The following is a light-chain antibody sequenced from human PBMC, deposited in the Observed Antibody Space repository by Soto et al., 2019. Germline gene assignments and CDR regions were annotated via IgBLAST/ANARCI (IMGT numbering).Light chain of an antibody. V-gene: IGLV3-21*02. CDR1: NIGSKS. Sequence: SYELTQPPSVSVAPGQTARITCGGNNIGSKSVHWYQQKPGQAPVLVVYDDSDRPSGLPERFSGSKSGNTATLTISRVEAGDEAGYYCQVWDSSSDHPVVFGGGTKVTVL. CDR2: DDS. CDR3: QVWDSSSDHPVV. J-gene: IGLJ2*01.